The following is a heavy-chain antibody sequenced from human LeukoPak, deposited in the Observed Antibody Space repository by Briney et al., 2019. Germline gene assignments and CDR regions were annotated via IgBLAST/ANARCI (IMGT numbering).Heavy chain of an antibody. D-gene: IGHD1-14*01. CDR2: ISGSGGST. V-gene: IGHV3-23*01. CDR1: GFTFSSYA. Sequence: GGSLRLSCAASGFTFSSYALSWVRQAPGKGLEWVSAISGSGGSTYYADSVKGRFTISRDNSKNTLYLQMNSLRAEDTAVYYCASRPAYWYFDLWGRGTLVTVSS. J-gene: IGHJ2*01. CDR3: ASRPAYWYFDL.